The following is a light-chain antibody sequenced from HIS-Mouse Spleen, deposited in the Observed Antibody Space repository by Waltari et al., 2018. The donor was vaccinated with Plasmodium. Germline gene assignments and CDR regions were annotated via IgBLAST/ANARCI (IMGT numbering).Light chain of an antibody. CDR3: AAWDDSLNGYVV. CDR1: SHTIGSNT. V-gene: IGLV1-44*01. J-gene: IGLJ2*01. CDR2: SNN. Sequence: QSVLTQPPSASGPLGHRFPLPRSGSSHTIGSNTVYTYQQLPGAAPKPLIYSNNQRPAGVPDRFSGSKSGTSASLAISGRQSEDEADYYCAAWDDSLNGYVVFGGGTKLTVL.